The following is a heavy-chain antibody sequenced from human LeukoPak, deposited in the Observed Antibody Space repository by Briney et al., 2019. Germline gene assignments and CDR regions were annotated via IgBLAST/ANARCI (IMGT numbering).Heavy chain of an antibody. CDR3: AKVTGVPDY. CDR1: GFTFSGYA. D-gene: IGHD7-27*01. V-gene: IGHV3-23*01. J-gene: IGHJ4*02. CDR2: INNSGGST. Sequence: GGSLRLSCAASGFTFSGYAMSWVRQAPGKGLEWVSTINNSGGSTYYADSVKGRFTISRDNSKNTLYLQMTSLRAEDTAVYYCAKVTGVPDYWGQGTLLTVSS.